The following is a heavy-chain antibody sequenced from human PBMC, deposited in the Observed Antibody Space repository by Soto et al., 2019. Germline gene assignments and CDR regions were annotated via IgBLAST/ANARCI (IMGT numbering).Heavy chain of an antibody. J-gene: IGHJ5*02. CDR3: ARGRVTMVRGVIQPFDP. CDR1: GYTFTGYY. CDR2: ITPNSGGT. Sequence: ASVKVSCKASGYTFTGYYMHWVRQAPGHGLEWMGWITPNSGGTNYAQKFQGRVTMTRDTSISTAYMELSRLRSDDTAVYYCARGRVTMVRGVIQPFDPWGQGTLVTAPQ. D-gene: IGHD3-10*01. V-gene: IGHV1-2*02.